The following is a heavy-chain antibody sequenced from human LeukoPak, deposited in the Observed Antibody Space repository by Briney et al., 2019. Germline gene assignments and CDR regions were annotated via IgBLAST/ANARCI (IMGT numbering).Heavy chain of an antibody. D-gene: IGHD3-22*01. CDR3: AREGYYYDSSGYLFDY. Sequence: PGGSLRLSCAASGFTFSSYLMSWVRQAPGKGLEWVANIKQDGSEKYYVDSVKGRFTISRDNAKNSLYLQMNSLRAEDTAVYYCAREGYYYDSSGYLFDYWGQGTLVTVSS. CDR1: GFTFSSYL. V-gene: IGHV3-7*01. CDR2: IKQDGSEK. J-gene: IGHJ4*02.